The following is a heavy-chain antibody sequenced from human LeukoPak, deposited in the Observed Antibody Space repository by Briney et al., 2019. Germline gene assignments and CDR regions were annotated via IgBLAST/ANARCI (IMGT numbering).Heavy chain of an antibody. CDR3: AKMALLRYFDWLLSDY. Sequence: GGSLRLSCAASGFTFSSYAMSWVRQAPGKGLEWVAVIWYDGSNKYYADSVKGRFTISRDNSKNTLYLQMNSLRAEDTAVYYCAKMALLRYFDWLLSDYWGQGTLVTVSS. V-gene: IGHV3-33*06. J-gene: IGHJ4*02. CDR1: GFTFSSYA. D-gene: IGHD3-9*01. CDR2: IWYDGSNK.